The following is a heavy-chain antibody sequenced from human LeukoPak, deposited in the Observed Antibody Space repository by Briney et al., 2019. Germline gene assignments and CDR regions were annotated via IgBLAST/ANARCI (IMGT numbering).Heavy chain of an antibody. V-gene: IGHV3-23*01. D-gene: IGHD2-21*02. CDR2: ISNNGGYT. Sequence: GGSLRLSCAASGFTFSSSAMSWVRQAPGKGLEWVSAISNNGGYTYYADSVQGRFTISRDNSKNTLYLEMNSLRAEDTAVYYCARGLTQIPRLATGLGHWGQGTLVTVSS. CDR1: GFTFSSSA. J-gene: IGHJ4*02. CDR3: ARGLTQIPRLATGLGH.